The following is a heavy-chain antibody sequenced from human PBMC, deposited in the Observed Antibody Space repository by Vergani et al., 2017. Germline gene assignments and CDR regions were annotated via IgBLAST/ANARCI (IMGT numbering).Heavy chain of an antibody. Sequence: QVQLVQSGAEVKKPGSSVKVSCKASGGTFSSYAISWVRQAPGQGLEWMGGIIPIFGTANYAQKFQGRVTITADESTSTAYMELSSLRSEDTAVYYCASTNVGYCSSTSCPTNLKYYYYYCMDVWGKGTTVTVSS. CDR1: GGTFSSYA. CDR2: IIPIFGTA. V-gene: IGHV1-69*01. CDR3: ASTNVGYCSSTSCPTNLKYYYYYCMDV. J-gene: IGHJ6*03. D-gene: IGHD2-2*01.